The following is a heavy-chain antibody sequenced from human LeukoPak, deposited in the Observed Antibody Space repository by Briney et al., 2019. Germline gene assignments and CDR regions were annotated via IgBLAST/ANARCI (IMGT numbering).Heavy chain of an antibody. CDR1: GGSISSYY. CDR3: ARGSRYSYGPAP. J-gene: IGHJ5*02. CDR2: INHSGST. D-gene: IGHD5-18*01. Sequence: SETLSLTCTVSGGSISSYYWSWIRQPPGKGLEWIGEINHSGSTNYNPSLKSRVTISVDTSKNQFSLKLSSVTAADTAVYYCARGSRYSYGPAPWGQGTLVTVSS. V-gene: IGHV4-34*01.